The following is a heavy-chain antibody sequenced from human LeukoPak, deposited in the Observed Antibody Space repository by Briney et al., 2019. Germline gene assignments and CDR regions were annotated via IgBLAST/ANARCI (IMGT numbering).Heavy chain of an antibody. J-gene: IGHJ5*02. CDR1: GYTFTSYY. CDR3: AREGTEPKMNWFDP. D-gene: IGHD3-10*01. Sequence: GASVKVSCKASGYTFTSYYMHWVRQAPGQGLEWMGWINPNSGGTNYAQKFQGRVTMTRDTSISTAYMELSRLRSDDTAVYYCAREGTEPKMNWFDPWGQGTLVTVSS. CDR2: INPNSGGT. V-gene: IGHV1-2*02.